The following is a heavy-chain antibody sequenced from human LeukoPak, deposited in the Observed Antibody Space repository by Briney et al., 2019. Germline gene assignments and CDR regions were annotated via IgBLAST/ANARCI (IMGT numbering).Heavy chain of an antibody. V-gene: IGHV4-59*01. CDR2: IYYSGST. D-gene: IGHD2-15*01. CDR1: GGSMSNYY. J-gene: IGHJ4*02. Sequence: SETLSLTYTDSGGSMSNYYWRWIRQPPGKGLEWIGTIYYSGSTKNNPSLKSRVTISVDTSKNQFSLKLSSVTAAVTAVYYCAREVVVIQLFDYWGQGTLVTVSS. CDR3: AREVVVIQLFDY.